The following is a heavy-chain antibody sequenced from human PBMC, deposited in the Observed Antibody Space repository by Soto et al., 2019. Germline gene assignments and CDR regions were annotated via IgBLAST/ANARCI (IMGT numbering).Heavy chain of an antibody. CDR3: ERDSNFYGSGSCHWYFVL. J-gene: IGHJ2*01. CDR2: IYYTGVT. V-gene: IGHV4-61*01. D-gene: IGHD3-10*01. CDR1: GGSVSSGSFY. Sequence: QMQLQESGPGLVKPSETLSLTCTVSGGSVSSGSFYWSWIRQSPGKGLEWIGYIYYTGVTIYNPSFNSRVAISVEVSMNLVSMRLRSVTAADTALYYCERDSNFYGSGSCHWYFVLWGRGVLVTVSS.